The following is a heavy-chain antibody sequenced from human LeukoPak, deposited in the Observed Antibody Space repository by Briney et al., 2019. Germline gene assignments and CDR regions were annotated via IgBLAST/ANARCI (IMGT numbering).Heavy chain of an antibody. J-gene: IGHJ4*02. V-gene: IGHV3-23*01. CDR2: ISGSGGST. Sequence: PGGSLRLSCAASGFTFSSYGMSWVRQSPGKGLEWVSAISGSGGSTYYADSVKGRFTISRDNSKNTLYLQMNSLRAEDTAVYYCAKWNGDYVWGSYRQFDYWGQGTLVTVSS. CDR1: GFTFSSYG. D-gene: IGHD3-16*02. CDR3: AKWNGDYVWGSYRQFDY.